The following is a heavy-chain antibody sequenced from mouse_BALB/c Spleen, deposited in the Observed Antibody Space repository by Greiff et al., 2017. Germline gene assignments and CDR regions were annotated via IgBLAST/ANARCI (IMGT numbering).Heavy chain of an antibody. CDR2: IDPANGNT. V-gene: IGHV14-3*02. D-gene: IGHD2-3*01. CDR1: GFNIKDTY. Sequence: DVKLQESGAELVKPGASVKLSCTASGFNIKDTYMHWVKQRPEQGLEWIGRIDPANGNTKYDPKFQGKATITADTSSNTAYLQLSSLTSEDTAVYYCARGGYYVRFPAYWGQGTLVTVSA. CDR3: ARGGYYVRFPAY. J-gene: IGHJ3*01.